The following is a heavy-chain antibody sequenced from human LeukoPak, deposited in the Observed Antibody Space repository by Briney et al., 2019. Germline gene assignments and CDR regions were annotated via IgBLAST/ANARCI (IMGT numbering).Heavy chain of an antibody. J-gene: IGHJ4*02. V-gene: IGHV3-23*01. Sequence: GGSLRLSCVASGFTFSSYAMAWVRQTPGKGLEWVSTASSATTNSYYADSVKGRFTISRDNSKNTLYLQMNSLRAEDTAVYYCANRGKYYFDYWGQGSLVTVSS. D-gene: IGHD1-26*01. CDR3: ANRGKYYFDY. CDR1: GFTFSSYA. CDR2: ASSATTNS.